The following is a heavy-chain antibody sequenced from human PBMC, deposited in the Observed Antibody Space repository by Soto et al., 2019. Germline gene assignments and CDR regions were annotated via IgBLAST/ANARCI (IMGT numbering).Heavy chain of an antibody. CDR3: AREFDSSGYPIDY. CDR1: GFTFSSYT. J-gene: IGHJ4*02. CDR2: ISHDGSNK. V-gene: IGHV3-30-3*01. Sequence: QVQLVESGGGVVQPGRSLRLSCAASGFTFSSYTMHWVRQAPGKGLEWVAVISHDGSNKYYADSVKGRLTISRDNSKNTLYLQMNSLRTEDTTVYYCAREFDSSGYPIDYWGQGTLVTVSS. D-gene: IGHD3-22*01.